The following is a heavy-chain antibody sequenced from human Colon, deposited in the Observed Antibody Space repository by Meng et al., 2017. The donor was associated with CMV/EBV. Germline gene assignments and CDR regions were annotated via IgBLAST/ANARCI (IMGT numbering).Heavy chain of an antibody. J-gene: IGHJ4*02. CDR1: GFMFSNYE. Sequence: GGSLRLSCAASGFMFSNYEMNWVRQAPGKGLEWVSYIDTSGYTVSYGDSVKGRFTISRDNAKNSLFLQMNSLRGDDTAVYYCGRDSMKGGGFDCWGQGVLVTVSS. V-gene: IGHV3-48*03. D-gene: IGHD3-10*01. CDR2: IDTSGYTV. CDR3: GRDSMKGGGFDC.